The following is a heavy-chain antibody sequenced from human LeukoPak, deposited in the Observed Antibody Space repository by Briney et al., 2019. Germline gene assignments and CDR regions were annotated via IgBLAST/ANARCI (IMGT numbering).Heavy chain of an antibody. CDR3: ARTGYSSGWYRATSGYYYYMDV. CDR2: INAGNGNT. Sequence: GASVKVSYKASGYTFTSYAMHWVRQAPGQRLEWMGWINAGNGNTKYSQEFQGRVTITRDTSASTAYMELSSLRSEDTAVYYCARTGYSSGWYRATSGYYYYMDVWGKGTTVTISS. V-gene: IGHV1-3*03. D-gene: IGHD6-19*01. CDR1: GYTFTSYA. J-gene: IGHJ6*03.